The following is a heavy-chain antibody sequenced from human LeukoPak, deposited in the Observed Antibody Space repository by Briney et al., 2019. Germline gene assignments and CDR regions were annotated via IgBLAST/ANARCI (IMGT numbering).Heavy chain of an antibody. D-gene: IGHD4-23*01. CDR2: IASDGSST. CDR3: ARGRPHGNDY. Sequence: GGSLRLSCAASGFTFSSYWMNWVRQAPGKGLVWVSRIASDGSSTTYADSVEGRFSISRDNAKNTLYLQMNSLRVEDTAVYYCARGRPHGNDYWGQGTLVTVSS. V-gene: IGHV3-74*01. J-gene: IGHJ4*02. CDR1: GFTFSSYW.